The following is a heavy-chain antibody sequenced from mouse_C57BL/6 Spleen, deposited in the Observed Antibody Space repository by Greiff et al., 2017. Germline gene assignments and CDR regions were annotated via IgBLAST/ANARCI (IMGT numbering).Heavy chain of an antibody. V-gene: IGHV5-6*01. CDR1: GFTFSSYG. D-gene: IGHD4-1*01. CDR2: ISSGGSYT. CDR3: ARLELGAFDY. Sequence: EVKLMESGGDLVKSGGSLKLSCAASGFTFSSYGMSWVRQTPDKRLEWVATISSGGSYTYYPDSVKGRFTISRDNAKNTLYLQMSSLKSEDTAMYYCARLELGAFDYWGQGTTLTVSS. J-gene: IGHJ2*01.